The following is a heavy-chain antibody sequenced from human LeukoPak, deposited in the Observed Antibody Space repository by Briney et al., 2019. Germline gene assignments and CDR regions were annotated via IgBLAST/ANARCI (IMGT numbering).Heavy chain of an antibody. CDR1: GFTFRSYW. V-gene: IGHV3-7*01. CDR2: IKQGGSVK. Sequence: QPGGSLRLPCAAPGFTFRSYWMSWVRQAPGKGVEWVANIKQGGSVKYYVDSVKGRFTISRDDAKNSLYVQMNSLRDEDTAVYYCARVGYSGWNLEYWGQGTLVTVSS. J-gene: IGHJ4*02. CDR3: ARVGYSGWNLEY. D-gene: IGHD5-12*01.